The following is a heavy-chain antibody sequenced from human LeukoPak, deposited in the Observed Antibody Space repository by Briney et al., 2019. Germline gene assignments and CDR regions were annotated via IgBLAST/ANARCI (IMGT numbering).Heavy chain of an antibody. Sequence: PSETLSLTCTVSGGSISSYYWSWIRQPAGKGLEWIGRIYTSGSTNYNPSLKSRVTMSVDTSKNQFSLKLSSVTAADMAVYYCARVDYDFWSGYRSYYFDYWGQGTLVTVSS. CDR3: ARVDYDFWSGYRSYYFDY. CDR1: GGSISSYY. J-gene: IGHJ4*02. V-gene: IGHV4-4*07. CDR2: IYTSGST. D-gene: IGHD3-3*01.